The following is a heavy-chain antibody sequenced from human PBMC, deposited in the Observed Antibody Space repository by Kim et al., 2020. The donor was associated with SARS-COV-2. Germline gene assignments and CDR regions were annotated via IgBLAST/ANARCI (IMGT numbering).Heavy chain of an antibody. D-gene: IGHD6-13*01. CDR3: AKVGGSSSSSYYGMDV. CDR1: GFTFSRYG. J-gene: IGHJ6*02. CDR2: ISYDGSNK. V-gene: IGHV3-30*18. Sequence: GGSLRLSCAASGFTFSRYGMHWVRQAPGKGLEWVAVISYDGSNKYYADSVKGRFTISRDNSKNTLYLQMNSLRAEDTAVYYCAKVGGSSSSSYYGMDVWGQGTTVTVSS.